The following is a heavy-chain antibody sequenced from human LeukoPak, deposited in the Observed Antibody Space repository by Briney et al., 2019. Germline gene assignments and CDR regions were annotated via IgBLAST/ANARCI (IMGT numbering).Heavy chain of an antibody. CDR2: ISWNSGSI. CDR1: GFTFDDYA. D-gene: IGHD2-21*02. V-gene: IGHV3-9*01. Sequence: GGSLRLSCAAPGFTFDDYAMHWVRQAPGKGLEWVSGISWNSGSIGYADSVKGRFTISRDNAKNSLYLQMNSLRAEDTALYYCAKDISGGDDAFDIWGQGTMVTVSS. J-gene: IGHJ3*02. CDR3: AKDISGGDDAFDI.